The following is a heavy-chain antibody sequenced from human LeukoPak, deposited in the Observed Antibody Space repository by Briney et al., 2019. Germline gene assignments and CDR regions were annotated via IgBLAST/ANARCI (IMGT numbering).Heavy chain of an antibody. CDR3: AKDHTGYCSGGSCSSDY. J-gene: IGHJ4*02. V-gene: IGHV3-30*02. Sequence: PGGSLRLSCAASEFTFSSYGMHWVRQAPGKGLEWVAFIRFDGSNKYYADSVKGRFTISRDNSKNTLYLQMNSLRAEDTAVYYCAKDHTGYCSGGSCSSDYWGQGTLVTVSS. CDR1: EFTFSSYG. D-gene: IGHD2-15*01. CDR2: IRFDGSNK.